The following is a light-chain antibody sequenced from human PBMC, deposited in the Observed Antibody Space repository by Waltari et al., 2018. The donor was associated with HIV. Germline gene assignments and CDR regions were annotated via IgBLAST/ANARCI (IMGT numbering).Light chain of an antibody. CDR3: NSRDRTDSHWV. J-gene: IGLJ3*02. CDR2: DHN. V-gene: IGLV3-19*01. Sequence: SSELTPDPIVYVALGRTVRRTCLGEIRRPYPASWYQQKQGQAPLLTMSDHNKRYSGIPDRFSGSASGDTASLIITGTQAEDEADYYCNSRDRTDSHWVFGGGTRLTVL. CDR1: IRRPYP.